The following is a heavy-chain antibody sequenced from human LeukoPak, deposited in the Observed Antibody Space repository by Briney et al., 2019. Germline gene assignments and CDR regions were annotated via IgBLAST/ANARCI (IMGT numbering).Heavy chain of an antibody. CDR1: GGSISSGGYS. Sequence: SETLSLTCAVSGGSISSGGYSWSWIRQPPGTGLEWIGYIYHSGSTYYNPSLKSRVTISVDRSKNQFSLKLSSVTAADTAVYYCARDADFGDSIAFDIWGQGTMVTVSS. CDR3: ARDADFGDSIAFDI. D-gene: IGHD3-10*01. V-gene: IGHV4-30-2*01. J-gene: IGHJ3*02. CDR2: IYHSGST.